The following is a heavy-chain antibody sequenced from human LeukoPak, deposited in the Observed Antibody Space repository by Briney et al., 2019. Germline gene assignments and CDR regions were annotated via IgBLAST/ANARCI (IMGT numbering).Heavy chain of an antibody. CDR1: GGTFSSYA. J-gene: IGHJ4*02. Sequence: SVKVSCKASGGTFSSYAISWVPQAPGQGLEWMGRIIPIFGTANYAQKFQGRVTITTDESTSTAYMELSSLRSEDTAVYYCARAPYSNALYDYWGQGTLVTVSS. V-gene: IGHV1-69*05. CDR3: ARAPYSNALYDY. D-gene: IGHD4-11*01. CDR2: IIPIFGTA.